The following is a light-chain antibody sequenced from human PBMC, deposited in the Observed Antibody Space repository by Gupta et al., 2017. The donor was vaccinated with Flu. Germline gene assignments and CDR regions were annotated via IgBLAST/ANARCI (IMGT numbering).Light chain of an antibody. CDR1: TSTIGSSS. CDR3: ASWDDSRGGHYV. J-gene: IGLJ1*01. CDR2: TNN. Sequence: TITCSGSTSTIGSSSVYCYHQVPETAPNLLIYTNNKRHSGAPDRFSGSNSGTSAAMAISGLRSEEEADYYCASWDDSRGGHYVFGTGTKVTVL. V-gene: IGLV1-47*01.